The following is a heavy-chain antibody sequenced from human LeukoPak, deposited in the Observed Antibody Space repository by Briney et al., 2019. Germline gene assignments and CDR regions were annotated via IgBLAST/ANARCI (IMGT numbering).Heavy chain of an antibody. Sequence: SETLSLTCTVSGDSVSSGDYYWSWIRQPAGKGLEWIGRISSSGSTNYNPSLKSRVTISVDTSKNQFSLKLSSVTAADTAVYFCARGPYSYDSSGAFDIWGQGTMVTVSS. J-gene: IGHJ3*02. V-gene: IGHV4-61*02. CDR3: ARGPYSYDSSGAFDI. D-gene: IGHD3-22*01. CDR1: GDSVSSGDYY. CDR2: ISSSGST.